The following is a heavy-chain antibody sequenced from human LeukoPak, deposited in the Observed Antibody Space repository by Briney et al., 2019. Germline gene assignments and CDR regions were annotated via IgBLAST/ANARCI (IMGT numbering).Heavy chain of an antibody. D-gene: IGHD5-18*01. V-gene: IGHV4-59*01. CDR3: ARDSGYGEPFSMGI. Sequence: PSETLSLTCTVSGGSISSYYRNWIRQPPGKGLEWIGHIYYSGSTNYNPSLKSRVTISVDTSKNQFSLKLSSVTAADTAVYYCARDSGYGEPFSMGIWGQGTMVTVSS. CDR2: IYYSGST. J-gene: IGHJ3*02. CDR1: GGSISSYY.